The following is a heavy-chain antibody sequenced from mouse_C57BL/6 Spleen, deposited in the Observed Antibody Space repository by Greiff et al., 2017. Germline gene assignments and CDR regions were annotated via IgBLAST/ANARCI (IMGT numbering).Heavy chain of an antibody. D-gene: IGHD2-4*01. CDR3: AGGLRRYWYFDV. Sequence: VQLQQSGPELVKPGASVKISCKASGYAFSSSWMNWVKQRPGKGLEWIGRIYPGDGDTNYNGKFKGKATLTADKSSSTAYMQLSSLTSEDSAVYFCAGGLRRYWYFDVWGTGTTVTVSS. CDR2: IYPGDGDT. CDR1: GYAFSSSW. V-gene: IGHV1-82*01. J-gene: IGHJ1*03.